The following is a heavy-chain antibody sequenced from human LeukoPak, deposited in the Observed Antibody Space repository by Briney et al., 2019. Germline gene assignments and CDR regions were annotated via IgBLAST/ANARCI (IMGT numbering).Heavy chain of an antibody. CDR1: GFTFSSYD. Sequence: GGSLRLSCAASGFTFSSYDMTWVRQAPGKGLEWVSSLNNRGDATFYADSVKGRFTISRDNSKNTLYLQMNSLRAEDTAVYYCARDLDGPENYWGQGTLVTVSS. J-gene: IGHJ4*02. V-gene: IGHV3-23*01. D-gene: IGHD3-3*01. CDR2: LNNRGDAT. CDR3: ARDLDGPENY.